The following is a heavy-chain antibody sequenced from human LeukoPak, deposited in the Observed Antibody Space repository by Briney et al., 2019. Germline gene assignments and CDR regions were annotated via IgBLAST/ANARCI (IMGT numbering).Heavy chain of an antibody. V-gene: IGHV4-30-2*01. CDR1: GGSISSGGYS. CDR3: ARFGYYDSSGYSFDY. D-gene: IGHD3-22*01. J-gene: IGHJ4*02. CDR2: IYHSGST. Sequence: SQTLSLTCAVSGGSISSGGYSWSWIRQPPGKGLGWIGYIYHSGSTYYNPSRKSRVTITVDRAKNQFSLKLSSVTAADTAVYYFARFGYYDSSGYSFDYWGQGTLVTVSS.